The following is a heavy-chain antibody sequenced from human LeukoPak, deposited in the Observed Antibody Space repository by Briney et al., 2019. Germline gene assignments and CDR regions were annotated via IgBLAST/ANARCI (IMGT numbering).Heavy chain of an antibody. CDR2: SNYSGST. CDR3: ARGGYDILTGYYMGDFDY. D-gene: IGHD3-9*01. CDR1: GGSISCGGYY. J-gene: IGHJ4*02. Sequence: PSETLSLTCTVSGGSISCGGYYWSWIRQHPGKGLEWIRHSNYSGSTYYNPSLKCRVTISVDTSKNQFSLKLSSVTAADTAVYYCARGGYDILTGYYMGDFDYWGQGTLVTVSS. V-gene: IGHV4-31*03.